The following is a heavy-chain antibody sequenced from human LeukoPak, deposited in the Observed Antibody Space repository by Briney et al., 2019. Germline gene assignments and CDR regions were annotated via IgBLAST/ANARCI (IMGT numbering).Heavy chain of an antibody. Sequence: ASVKFSCKVSGYTFTDYYMYWVRQAPGQGLEWMGWINPNNSGTVYTQKFQARVTMTRDTSISTVYMGLSRLTSDDTAVYYCARPRNTIPYDGFDIWGQGTMVTISS. CDR1: GYTFTDYY. CDR2: INPNNSGT. CDR3: ARPRNTIPYDGFDI. D-gene: IGHD5-24*01. V-gene: IGHV1-2*02. J-gene: IGHJ3*02.